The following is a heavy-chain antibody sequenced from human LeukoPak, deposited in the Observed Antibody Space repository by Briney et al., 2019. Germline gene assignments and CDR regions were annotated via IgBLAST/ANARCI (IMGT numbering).Heavy chain of an antibody. CDR1: GYTFTGYY. V-gene: IGHV1-2*02. D-gene: IGHD1-7*01. CDR2: INPNTGGT. J-gene: IGHJ4*02. CDR3: VQFELDY. Sequence: ASVKVSCKASGYTFTGYYMHWVRQAPGQGLEWMGWINPNTGGTNYAQKFQGRVTMTRDTSISTPYVDLSRLRSDDTAVYYCVQFELDYWGQGTLVTVSS.